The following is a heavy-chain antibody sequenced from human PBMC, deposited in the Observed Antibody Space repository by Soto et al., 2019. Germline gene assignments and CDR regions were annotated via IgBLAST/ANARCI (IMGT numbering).Heavy chain of an antibody. CDR3: ARSRGAAAGINWFDP. D-gene: IGHD6-13*01. J-gene: IGHJ5*02. V-gene: IGHV1-46*03. CDR2: INPNSGIT. Sequence: APGQGLEWMGIINPNSGITNYAQNFQGRVTMTRDTSTSTVYMELSSLKSEDTAVYYCARSRGAAAGINWFDPWGQGTLVTVSS.